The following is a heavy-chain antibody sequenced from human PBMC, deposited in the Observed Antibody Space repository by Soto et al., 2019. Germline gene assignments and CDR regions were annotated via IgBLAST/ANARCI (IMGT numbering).Heavy chain of an antibody. D-gene: IGHD3-10*01. CDR2: IYHSGST. CDR3: ARENVVRGVIIKGYYYYGMDV. V-gene: IGHV4-4*02. J-gene: IGHJ6*02. Sequence: LSLTCAVSGGSISSSNWWSWVRQPPGKGLEWIGEIYHSGSTNYNPSLKSRVTISVDKSKNQFSLKLSSVTAADTAVYYCARENVVRGVIIKGYYYYGMDVWGQGTTVTVSS. CDR1: GGSISSSNW.